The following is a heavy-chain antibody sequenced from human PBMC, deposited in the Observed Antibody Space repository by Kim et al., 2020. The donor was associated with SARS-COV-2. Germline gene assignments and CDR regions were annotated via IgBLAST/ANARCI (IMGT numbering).Heavy chain of an antibody. J-gene: IGHJ4*02. V-gene: IGHV1-46*01. Sequence: GSTSYAQKFQGRVSMTRDTSTSTVYMELSSLRSEDTAVYYCARGSSANDYWGQGTLVTVSS. CDR3: ARGSSANDY. CDR2: GST. D-gene: IGHD6-25*01.